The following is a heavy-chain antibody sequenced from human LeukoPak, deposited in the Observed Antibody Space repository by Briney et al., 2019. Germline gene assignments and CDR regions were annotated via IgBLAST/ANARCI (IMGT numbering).Heavy chain of an antibody. D-gene: IGHD6-13*01. V-gene: IGHV1-18*01. CDR2: ISAYNGNT. Sequence: ASVKVSCKASGYTFTSYGISWVRQAPGQGLEWMGWISAYNGNTNYAQKPQGRVTMTTDTSTSTAYMELSRLRSDDTAVYYCARAGSSWYREYFDYWGQGTLVTVSS. J-gene: IGHJ4*02. CDR1: GYTFTSYG. CDR3: ARAGSSWYREYFDY.